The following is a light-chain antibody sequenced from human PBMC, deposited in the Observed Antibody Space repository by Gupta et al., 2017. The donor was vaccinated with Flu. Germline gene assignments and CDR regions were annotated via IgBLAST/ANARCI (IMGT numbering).Light chain of an antibody. V-gene: IGLV2-23*01. CDR3: CSYAGSSTSDYV. CDR1: RSDVGSYNL. J-gene: IGLJ1*01. Sequence: QSDLTQPASVSGSPGQSITISCTGTRSDVGSYNLVSWYQQHPGKAPKLMIYEGSKRPSGVSNRFSGSKSGNTASLTISGLQAEDEADYHCCSYAGSSTSDYVFGTGTKVTVL. CDR2: EGS.